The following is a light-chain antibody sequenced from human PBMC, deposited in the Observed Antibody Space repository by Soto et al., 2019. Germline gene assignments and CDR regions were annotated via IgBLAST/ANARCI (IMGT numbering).Light chain of an antibody. CDR3: TSYTSTTTYV. CDR1: SSDVGAYNY. V-gene: IGLV2-14*01. Sequence: QSALTQPASVSGSPGQSITISCTGTSSDVGAYNYVSWYQQHPGKAPKLMIYEVTNRPSGVSNRFSGSKSGSTASLTISGLQAEDEADYYCTSYTSTTTYVFGPGTKLTVL. CDR2: EVT. J-gene: IGLJ1*01.